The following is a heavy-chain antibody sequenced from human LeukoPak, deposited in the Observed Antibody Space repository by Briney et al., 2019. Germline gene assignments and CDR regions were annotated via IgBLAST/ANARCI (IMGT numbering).Heavy chain of an antibody. D-gene: IGHD3-22*01. Sequence: GGSLRLSCAASGFTFGSYWMTWVRQAPGKGLEWVANIQQDGSERYYVDSVKGRFTISRDNAKNSLYLQMNSLRAVDTAVYYCARENARRKYYYDSSGYYPDWGQGTLLAVSS. V-gene: IGHV3-7*01. CDR1: GFTFGSYW. CDR3: ARENARRKYYYDSSGYYPD. J-gene: IGHJ4*02. CDR2: IQQDGSER.